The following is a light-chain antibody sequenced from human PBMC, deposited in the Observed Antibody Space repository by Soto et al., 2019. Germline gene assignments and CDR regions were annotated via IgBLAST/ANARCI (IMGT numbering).Light chain of an antibody. CDR1: QSIDSW. V-gene: IGKV1-5*03. Sequence: DIQMTQSPSTLSASPGDRVTITCRAGQSIDSWLACYQHKPGKAPKLLIFKASNLESGVPSRFSGSGSETEFTLTISSLQPDDSATYYCQPYNSYSRTFGQGTKVDI. J-gene: IGKJ1*01. CDR2: KAS. CDR3: QPYNSYSRT.